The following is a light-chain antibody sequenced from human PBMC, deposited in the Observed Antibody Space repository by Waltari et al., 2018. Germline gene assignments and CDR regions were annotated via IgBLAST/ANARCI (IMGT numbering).Light chain of an antibody. J-gene: IGKJ2*01. Sequence: DIQMTQSPSSLSASVGDRVTITCRASQSIGIYLNLLQQKPGKAPMFLIFAASSLQSGVPSRFSGSGSGTDFTLTISSLQPEDCATYYCQQSYGTPRTFGQGTKLEIK. V-gene: IGKV1-39*01. CDR2: AAS. CDR3: QQSYGTPRT. CDR1: QSIGIY.